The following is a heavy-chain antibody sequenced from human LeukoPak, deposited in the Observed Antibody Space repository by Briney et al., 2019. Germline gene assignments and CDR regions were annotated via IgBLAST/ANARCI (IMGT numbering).Heavy chain of an antibody. CDR1: GVSINDYY. V-gene: IGHV4-34*01. J-gene: IGHJ4*02. CDR3: ARLRCGHSGSLFSNH. CDR2: ISHTEGT. Sequence: SETLSLTCGVFGVSINDYYWSWIRQSPGKGLEWIGEISHTEGTRYNPSLESRVTMSVGTSENQLSLKLIFVTAADTAVYYWARLRCGHSGSLFSNHWGLGTLVTVSS. D-gene: IGHD2-21*01.